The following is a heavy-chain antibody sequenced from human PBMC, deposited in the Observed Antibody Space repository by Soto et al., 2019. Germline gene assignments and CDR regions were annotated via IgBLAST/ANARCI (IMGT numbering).Heavy chain of an antibody. CDR3: ARDSNYYDSSGYWAGDAFDI. CDR2: ISYDGSNK. D-gene: IGHD3-22*01. Sequence: LSCAASGFTFSSYAMHWVRQAPGKGLEWVAVISYDGSNKYYAXSVKGRFTISRDNSKNTLYLQMNSLRAEDTAVYYCARDSNYYDSSGYWAGDAFDIWGQGTMVTVSS. J-gene: IGHJ3*02. V-gene: IGHV3-30-3*01. CDR1: GFTFSSYA.